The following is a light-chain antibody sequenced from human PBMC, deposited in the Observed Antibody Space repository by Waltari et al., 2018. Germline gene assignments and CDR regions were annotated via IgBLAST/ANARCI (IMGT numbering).Light chain of an antibody. Sequence: DIQMTQSPSSLSASVGDRVTITCRASQSISSYLNWYQQKPGKAPKLLIYAASSLQSGVPSRFSGSGSGTDFTLTISSLQPEDFATYYCQQSYSTPPLVTFGPWTKVDIK. CDR3: QQSYSTPPLVT. V-gene: IGKV1-39*01. J-gene: IGKJ3*01. CDR1: QSISSY. CDR2: AAS.